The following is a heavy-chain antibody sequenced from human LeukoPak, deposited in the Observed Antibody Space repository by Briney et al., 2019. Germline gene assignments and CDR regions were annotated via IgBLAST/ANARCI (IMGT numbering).Heavy chain of an antibody. J-gene: IGHJ4*02. CDR1: GGSFSGYY. CDR2: INHSGST. D-gene: IGHD2-2*01. CDR3: ARKASIRGGFH. V-gene: IGHV4-34*01. Sequence: SETLSLTCAVYGGSFSGYYWSWLRQPPGKGLEWIGEINHSGSTNYNPSLKSRITISVDTSKNQFSLKLISVTAADTAVYYCARKASIRGGFHWGQGTLVTVSS.